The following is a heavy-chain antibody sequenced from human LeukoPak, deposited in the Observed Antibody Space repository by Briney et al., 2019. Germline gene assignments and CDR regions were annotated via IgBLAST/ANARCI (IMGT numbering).Heavy chain of an antibody. J-gene: IGHJ4*02. Sequence: ASAKVSCKASGYTFTGYYMHWVRQAPGQGLEWMGWMNPNSGGTNYAQKSQGWVTMTRDTSISTAYMELSRLRSDDTAVYYCARGERELLSFDYWGQGTLVTVSS. CDR3: ARGERELLSFDY. CDR2: MNPNSGGT. D-gene: IGHD1-26*01. CDR1: GYTFTGYY. V-gene: IGHV1-2*04.